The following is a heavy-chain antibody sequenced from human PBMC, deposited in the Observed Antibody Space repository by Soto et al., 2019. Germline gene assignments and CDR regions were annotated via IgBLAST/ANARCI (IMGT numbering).Heavy chain of an antibody. D-gene: IGHD6-19*01. CDR2: ISAYNGNT. CDR3: ARDRGGGQIAVAGHFDY. CDR1: GYTFTSYG. V-gene: IGHV1-18*01. J-gene: IGHJ4*02. Sequence: GASVKVSCKASGYTFTSYGISWVRQAPGQGLEWMGWISAYNGNTNYAQKLQGRVTMTTDTSTSTAYMELRSLRPDDTAVYYCARDRGGGQIAVAGHFDYWGQGTLVTVSS.